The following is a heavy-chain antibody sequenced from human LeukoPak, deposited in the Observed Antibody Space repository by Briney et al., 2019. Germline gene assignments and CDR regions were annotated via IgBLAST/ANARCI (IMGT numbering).Heavy chain of an antibody. CDR2: IYYSGST. CDR1: GGSISSGGYY. CDR3: ARERDYGDYGLDY. J-gene: IGHJ4*02. V-gene: IGHV4-31*03. D-gene: IGHD4-17*01. Sequence: SETLSLTCTVSGGSISSGGYYWSWIRQHPGKGLEWIGYIYYSGSTYYNPSLKSRVTISVDTSKNQFSLKLSSVTAADTAVYYCARERDYGDYGLDYWGQGTLVTVSS.